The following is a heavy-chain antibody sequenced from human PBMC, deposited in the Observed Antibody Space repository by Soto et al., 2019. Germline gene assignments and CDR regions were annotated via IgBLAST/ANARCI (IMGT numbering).Heavy chain of an antibody. Sequence: QVQLVQSGAEVKKPGSSVKVSCKASGGTFSSYAISWVRQAPGQGLEWMGGIIPIFGTANYAQKFQGRVTITADESTSTAYMELSSLRSEDTAVYYCARDYYGSGSYTQPIYGMDVWGQGTTVTVSS. CDR1: GGTFSSYA. CDR3: ARDYYGSGSYTQPIYGMDV. D-gene: IGHD3-10*01. V-gene: IGHV1-69*01. CDR2: IIPIFGTA. J-gene: IGHJ6*02.